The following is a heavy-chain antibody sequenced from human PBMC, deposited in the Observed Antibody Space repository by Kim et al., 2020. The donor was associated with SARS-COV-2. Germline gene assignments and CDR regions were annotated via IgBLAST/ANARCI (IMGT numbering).Heavy chain of an antibody. Sequence: SETLSLTCAVSGGSISSGGYSWSWIRQPPGKGLEWIGYIYHSGSTYYNPSLKSRVTISVDRSKNQFSLKLSSVTAADTAVYYCARGFCGGDCYSLDYWGQGALVTVSS. V-gene: IGHV4-30-2*01. CDR2: IYHSGST. D-gene: IGHD2-21*02. CDR3: ARGFCGGDCYSLDY. CDR1: GGSISSGGYS. J-gene: IGHJ4*02.